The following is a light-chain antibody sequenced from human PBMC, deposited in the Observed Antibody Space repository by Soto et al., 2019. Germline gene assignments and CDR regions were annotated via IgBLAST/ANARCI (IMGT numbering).Light chain of an antibody. V-gene: IGKV1-5*01. J-gene: IGKJ1*01. CDR2: DAS. CDR1: QSFSIW. Sequence: DLQMTQSPSTLSESVEEGVTITCRASQSFSIWWAWYQQKPGKAPKLLIYDASSLESGVPSRFSGSGSGSKVNLTISSLEPDDFATYYYQQYSGNSRRTFGQGTKMEIK. CDR3: QQYSGNSRRT.